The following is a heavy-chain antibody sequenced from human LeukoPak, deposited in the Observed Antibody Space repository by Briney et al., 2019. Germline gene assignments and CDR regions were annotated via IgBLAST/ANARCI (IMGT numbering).Heavy chain of an antibody. CDR2: IIPIFGTA. CDR1: GGTFSSYA. CDR3: ASRQAVTGAVPDAFDI. V-gene: IGHV1-69*13. D-gene: IGHD7-27*01. J-gene: IGHJ3*02. Sequence: ASVKVSCKASGGTFSSYAISWVRQAPGQGLEWMGGIIPIFGTANYAQKFQGRVTINADEYTSTAYMELSSLRSEDTAVYYCASRQAVTGAVPDAFDIWGQGTRVTVSS.